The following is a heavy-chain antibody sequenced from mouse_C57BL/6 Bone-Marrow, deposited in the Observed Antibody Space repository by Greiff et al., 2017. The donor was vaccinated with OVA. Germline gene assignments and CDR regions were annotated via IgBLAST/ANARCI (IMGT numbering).Heavy chain of an antibody. J-gene: IGHJ1*03. Sequence: QVQLKQSGAELVRPGTSVKVSCKASGYAFTNYLIEWVKQRPGQGLEWIGVINPGSGGTNYNEKFKGKATLTADKSSSTAYMQLSSLTSEDSAVYFCAKGIYYGSSYGWYFDVWGTGTTVTVSS. CDR3: AKGIYYGSSYGWYFDV. D-gene: IGHD1-1*01. CDR1: GYAFTNYL. CDR2: INPGSGGT. V-gene: IGHV1-54*01.